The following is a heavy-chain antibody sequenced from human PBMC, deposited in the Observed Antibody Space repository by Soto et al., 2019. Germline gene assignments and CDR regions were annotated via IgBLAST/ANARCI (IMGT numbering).Heavy chain of an antibody. CDR2: IYYSGST. V-gene: IGHV4-39*01. J-gene: IGHJ4*02. Sequence: PSETLSLTCTVSGGSISSSSYYWGWIRQPPGKGLEWIGSIYYSGSTYYNPSLKSRVTISVDTSKNQFSLKLSSVTAADTAVYYCARGGSSWYLGVGSSHFFDYWGQGTLVTVSS. CDR3: ARGGSSWYLGVGSSHFFDY. CDR1: GGSISSSSYY. D-gene: IGHD6-13*01.